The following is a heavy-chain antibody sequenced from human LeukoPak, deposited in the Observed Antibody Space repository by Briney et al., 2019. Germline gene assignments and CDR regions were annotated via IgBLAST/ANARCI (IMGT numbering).Heavy chain of an antibody. J-gene: IGHJ5*02. CDR1: GGSISSSNW. Sequence: SGTLSLTCAVSGGSISSSNWWSWVRQPPGKGLEWIGYIYYSGSTNYNPSLKSRVTISVDTSKNQFSLKLSSVTAADTAVYYCARDRGLDGYFDPWGQGTLVTVSS. V-gene: IGHV4-4*02. CDR3: ARDRGLDGYFDP. D-gene: IGHD5-24*01. CDR2: IYYSGST.